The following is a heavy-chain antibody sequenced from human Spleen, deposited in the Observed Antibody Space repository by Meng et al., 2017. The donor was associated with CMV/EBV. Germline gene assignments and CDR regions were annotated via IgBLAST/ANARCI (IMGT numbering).Heavy chain of an antibody. CDR3: ARDRARSITTFGVVIGEFDP. V-gene: IGHV4-38-2*02. CDR1: GYSINSDYY. Sequence: SETLSLTCTVSGYSINSDYYWGWIRQPPGKGLEWIGSISHSGTTYYNPSLKSRVTISVHMSKNQFSLKLSSVTAADTAVYYCARDRARSITTFGVVIGEFDPWGQGTLVTVSS. D-gene: IGHD3-3*01. J-gene: IGHJ5*02. CDR2: ISHSGTT.